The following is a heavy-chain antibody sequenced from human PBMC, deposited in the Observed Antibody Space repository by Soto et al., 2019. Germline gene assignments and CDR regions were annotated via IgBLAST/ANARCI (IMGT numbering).Heavy chain of an antibody. CDR3: ARQSSTAAGTTGWTAAFDI. J-gene: IGHJ3*02. V-gene: IGHV1-69*01. CDR2: IIPIFGTA. CDR1: GGTFSSYA. Sequence: QVQLVQSGAEVKKPGSSVKVSCKASGGTFSSYAISWVRQAPGQGLEWMGGIIPIFGTANYAQKFQGRVTITADEATSTAYMELSSLRSEYTAVYYCARQSSTAAGTTGWTAAFDIWGQGTMVTVSS. D-gene: IGHD6-13*01.